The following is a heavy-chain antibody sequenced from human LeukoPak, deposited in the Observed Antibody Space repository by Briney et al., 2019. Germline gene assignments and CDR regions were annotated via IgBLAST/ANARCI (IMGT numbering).Heavy chain of an antibody. J-gene: IGHJ4*02. CDR1: CYSISSGYY. Sequence: SETLSLTCAVSCYSISSGYYWGWLRQPPGKGLEWIASIYHTGTTYYNPSLKSRVTISLDTSTNQFSLKLSSVTAADTAVYYCGRDLGGSGSYYYEWGQGTLVTVSS. D-gene: IGHD3-10*01. CDR2: IYHTGTT. V-gene: IGHV4-38-2*02. CDR3: GRDLGGSGSYYYE.